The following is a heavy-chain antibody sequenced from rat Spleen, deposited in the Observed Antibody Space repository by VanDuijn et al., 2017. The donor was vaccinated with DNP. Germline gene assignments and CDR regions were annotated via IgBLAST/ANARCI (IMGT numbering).Heavy chain of an antibody. CDR3: AREVYYYFDN. CDR1: GFTFSDSA. Sequence: EVQLVESGGGVVQPGNSLKLSCAASGFTFSDSAMAWVRQAPQKGLEWIASISYEGSSTYYGDSVKGRFTISRDNAKSTLYLQMNSLRSEDTATYYCAREVYYYFDNWGQGVMVTVSS. D-gene: IGHD1-2*01. J-gene: IGHJ2*01. CDR2: ISYEGSST. V-gene: IGHV5-22*01.